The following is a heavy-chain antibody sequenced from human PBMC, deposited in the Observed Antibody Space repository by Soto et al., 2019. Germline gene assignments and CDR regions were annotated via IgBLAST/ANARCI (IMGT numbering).Heavy chain of an antibody. D-gene: IGHD7-27*01. J-gene: IGHJ4*02. CDR2: IKSDGSIT. V-gene: IGHV3-74*01. CDR1: GFTFSSNW. Sequence: EVQLVESGGGLVQPGGSLRLSCAASGFTFSSNWMHCVRQAPGKGPVWVSRIKSDGSITNYADAVKGRFTISRDNAKNTLYLQMDSLRTEDTAVYYCAATVGTRPNWGQGTLVTVS. CDR3: AATVGTRPN.